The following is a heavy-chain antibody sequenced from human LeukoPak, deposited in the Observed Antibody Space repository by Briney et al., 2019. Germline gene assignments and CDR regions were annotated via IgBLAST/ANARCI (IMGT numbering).Heavy chain of an antibody. CDR2: ISAYNGNT. D-gene: IGHD4-17*01. J-gene: IGHJ4*02. V-gene: IGHV1-18*01. CDR1: GYTSTSYG. Sequence: ASVKVSCKASGYTSTSYGISWVRQAPGQGLEWMGWISAYNGNTNYAQKLQGRVTMTTDTSTSTAYMELRSLRSDDTAVYYCARGATVTTYGVTDYWGQGTLVTVSS. CDR3: ARGATVTTYGVTDY.